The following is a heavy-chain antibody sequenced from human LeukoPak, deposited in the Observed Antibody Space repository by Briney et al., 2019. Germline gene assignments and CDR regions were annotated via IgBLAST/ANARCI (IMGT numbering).Heavy chain of an antibody. J-gene: IGHJ3*02. Sequence: ASVKVSCKASGYTFTSYGISWVRQAPGQGREGMGWISAYNGNTNYAQKLQGRVTMTTDTSTSTAYMELRSLRSDDTAVYYCARLVVPAAKNDAFDIWGQGTMVTVSS. D-gene: IGHD2-2*01. CDR3: ARLVVPAAKNDAFDI. CDR2: ISAYNGNT. V-gene: IGHV1-18*01. CDR1: GYTFTSYG.